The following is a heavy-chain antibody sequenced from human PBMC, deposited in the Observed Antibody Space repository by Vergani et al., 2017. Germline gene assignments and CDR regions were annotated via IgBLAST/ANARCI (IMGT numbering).Heavy chain of an antibody. V-gene: IGHV3-30*02. D-gene: IGHD2-2*03. CDR2: IRYDGSNK. CDR3: AKVDILDY. Sequence: QVQLVESGGGVVQPGGSLRLSCAASGFTFSSYGMHWGRQAPGKGLEWVAFIRYDGSNKYYADSVKGRFTISRDNSKNTLYLQMNSLIAEDTAVYYWAKVDILDYWGQGTLVTVSS. CDR1: GFTFSSYG. J-gene: IGHJ4*02.